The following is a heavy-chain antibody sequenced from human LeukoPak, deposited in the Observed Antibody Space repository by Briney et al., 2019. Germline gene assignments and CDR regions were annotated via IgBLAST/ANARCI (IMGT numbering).Heavy chain of an antibody. CDR2: ISGSGGST. V-gene: IGHV3-23*01. CDR1: GFTFSSYA. CDR3: AKDKAAFPDFDY. D-gene: IGHD2-15*01. Sequence: GGSLRLSCAASGFTFSSYAISWVRQAPGKGLEWVSAISGSGGSTYYADSVKGRFTISRDNSKNTLYLQMNSLRAEDTAVYYCAKDKAAFPDFDYWGQGTLVTVSS. J-gene: IGHJ4*02.